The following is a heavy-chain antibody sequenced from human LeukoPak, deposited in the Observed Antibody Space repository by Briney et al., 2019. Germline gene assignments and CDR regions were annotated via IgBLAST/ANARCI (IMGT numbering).Heavy chain of an antibody. CDR2: ISAYNGNT. CDR1: GYTFTSYG. D-gene: IGHD3-9*01. Sequence: GASVKVSCKASGYTFTSYGISWVRQAPGQGLEWMGWISAYNGNTNYAQKLQGRVTMTTDTSTSIAYMELRSLRSDDTAVYYCARDGDYDILTGYYLSPLFDYWGQGTLVTVSS. CDR3: ARDGDYDILTGYYLSPLFDY. V-gene: IGHV1-18*01. J-gene: IGHJ4*02.